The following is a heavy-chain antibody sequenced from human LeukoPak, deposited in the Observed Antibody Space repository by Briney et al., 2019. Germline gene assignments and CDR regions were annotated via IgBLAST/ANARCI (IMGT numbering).Heavy chain of an antibody. D-gene: IGHD2-8*02. CDR3: ARWECPCGAVCDFALDY. J-gene: IGHJ4*02. V-gene: IGHV3-7*01. CDR1: GFPFSDHW. Sequence: GSLSLSCAASGFPFSDHWISWVRQPPGTGLECVANINPDGTTTRHVHSVRGRFTISRDNVRSSLYLQMNSLRAEDTAVYYGARWECPCGAVCDFALDYWGQGALVTVSS. CDR2: INPDGTTT.